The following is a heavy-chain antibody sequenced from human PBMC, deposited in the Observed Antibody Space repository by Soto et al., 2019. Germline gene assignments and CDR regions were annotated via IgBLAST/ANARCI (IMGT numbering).Heavy chain of an antibody. Sequence: GESLKISCKGSGYSFTSYWIGWVRQMPGKGLEWMGIIYPGDSDTRYSPSFQGQVTISADKSISTAYLQWSSLKASDTAMYYCARGLIQGQQLVAPYFDYWGQGTLVTVSS. V-gene: IGHV5-51*01. D-gene: IGHD6-13*01. J-gene: IGHJ4*02. CDR1: GYSFTSYW. CDR3: ARGLIQGQQLVAPYFDY. CDR2: IYPGDSDT.